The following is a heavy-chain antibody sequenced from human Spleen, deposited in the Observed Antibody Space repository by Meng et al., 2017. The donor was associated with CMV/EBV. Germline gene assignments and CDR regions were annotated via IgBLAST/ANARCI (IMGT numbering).Heavy chain of an antibody. CDR3: ARGNSGREWFDP. Sequence: QVQLQRWGAGLFNPSWSLSLTCAVYGGSFSGYYWSWIRQPPGKGLEWIGEINHSGSTNYNPSLKSRVTISVDTSKNQFSLKLSSVTAADTAVYYCARGNSGREWFDPWGQGTLVTVSS. D-gene: IGHD6-19*01. CDR2: INHSGST. J-gene: IGHJ5*02. V-gene: IGHV4-34*01. CDR1: GGSFSGYY.